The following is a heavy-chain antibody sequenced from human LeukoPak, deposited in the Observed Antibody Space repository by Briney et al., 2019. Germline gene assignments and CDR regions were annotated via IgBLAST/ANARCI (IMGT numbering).Heavy chain of an antibody. CDR2: ISGSGSAT. J-gene: IGHJ4*02. V-gene: IGHV3-23*01. CDR3: AKDRSSGGSCYNY. D-gene: IGHD2-15*01. Sequence: GGSLRLSCAASGFTFNNYAMTWVRQAPEKGLEWVSGISGSGSATYYADSVKGRFTISRDNSENTVYLQMNSLRVEDTAIYYCAKDRSSGGSCYNYWGRGTQVTVSS. CDR1: GFTFNNYA.